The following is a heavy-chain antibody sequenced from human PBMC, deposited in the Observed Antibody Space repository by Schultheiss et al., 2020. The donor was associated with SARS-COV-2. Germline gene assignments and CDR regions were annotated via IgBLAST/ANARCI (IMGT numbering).Heavy chain of an antibody. CDR1: GGSISSSNW. J-gene: IGHJ4*02. Sequence: SETLSLTCAVSGGSISSSNWWSWVRQPPGKGLEWIGSIYYSGSTYYNPSLKSRVTISVDTSKNQFSLKLSSVTAADTAVYYCARGSHDFWSVINPHPYYFDYWGQGTLVTVSS. V-gene: IGHV4-4*02. CDR2: IYYSGST. D-gene: IGHD3-3*01. CDR3: ARGSHDFWSVINPHPYYFDY.